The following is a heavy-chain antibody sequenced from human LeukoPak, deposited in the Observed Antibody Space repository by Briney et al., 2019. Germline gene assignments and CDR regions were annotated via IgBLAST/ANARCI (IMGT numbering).Heavy chain of an antibody. D-gene: IGHD2-21*02. Sequence: SETLSLTCTVSGGSISSRSYYWGWVRQPPGKGLEWIGSINYSGITYYNPSLKSRVTISVDTSKNQFSLKLSSVTAADTAVYYCASIVVVTATDYFQYWGQGILVTVAS. CDR3: ASIVVVTATDYFQY. CDR2: INYSGIT. J-gene: IGHJ4*02. V-gene: IGHV4-39*01. CDR1: GGSISSRSYY.